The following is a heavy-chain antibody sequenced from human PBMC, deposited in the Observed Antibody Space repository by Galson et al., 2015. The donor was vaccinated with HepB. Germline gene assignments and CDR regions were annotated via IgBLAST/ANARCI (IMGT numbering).Heavy chain of an antibody. J-gene: IGHJ6*03. CDR1: GFTFDTYA. D-gene: IGHD2-2*01. V-gene: IGHV3-23*01. CDR2: VGNSGSRT. Sequence: SLRLSCAASGFTFDTYAMSWVRQAPGKGLEWVSVVGNSGSRTYYADSVKGRFTISRDNSKNTLYLHMSSLGAEDTAVYYCARGTLGRHCSSPNCWNYYYMDVWGKGATVTVSS. CDR3: ARGTLGRHCSSPNCWNYYYMDV.